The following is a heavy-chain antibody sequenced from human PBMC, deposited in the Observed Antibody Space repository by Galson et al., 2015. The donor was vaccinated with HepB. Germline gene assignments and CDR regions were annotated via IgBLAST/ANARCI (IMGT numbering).Heavy chain of an antibody. CDR3: GRGDASGSRTRGLY. CDR2: ITKSGIV. V-gene: IGHV3-48*02. J-gene: IGHJ4*02. D-gene: IGHD4/OR15-4a*01. Sequence: SLRLSCATSGITFSSYNMNWVRQAPGKGLEWVSYITKSGIVYYADSVKGRFTISRDNSRSSLYLQMDSLRDEDTAVYYCGRGDASGSRTRGLYWGQGSLVIVSS. CDR1: GITFSSYN.